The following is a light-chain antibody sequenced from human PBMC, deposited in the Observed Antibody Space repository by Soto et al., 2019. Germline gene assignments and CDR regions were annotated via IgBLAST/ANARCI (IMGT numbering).Light chain of an antibody. V-gene: IGLV1-44*01. Sequence: YVLTQPPSASGTPGQRVTISCSGSSSNIGSRPVNWYQQLPGTAPKLLIYTNNQRPSGVPDRFSGSKSGTSASLVIGGLQSEDEAHYYCAAWDDSLNGRFVFGTGTKVTVL. J-gene: IGLJ1*01. CDR3: AAWDDSLNGRFV. CDR1: SSNIGSRP. CDR2: TNN.